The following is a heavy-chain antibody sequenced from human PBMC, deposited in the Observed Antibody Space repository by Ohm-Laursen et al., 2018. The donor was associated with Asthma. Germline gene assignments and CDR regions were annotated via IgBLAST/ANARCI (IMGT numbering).Heavy chain of an antibody. J-gene: IGHJ6*02. V-gene: IGHV1-46*01. CDR1: GYTFTSYY. D-gene: IGHD5-18*01. Sequence: GASVKVSCKASGYTFTSYYMHWVRQAPGQGLEWMGIINPSGGSTSYAQKFQGRVTMTRDTSTSTVYMELSSLRSEDTAVYYCAQSGYSYGWDYYGMDVWGQGTTVTVSS. CDR2: INPSGGST. CDR3: AQSGYSYGWDYYGMDV.